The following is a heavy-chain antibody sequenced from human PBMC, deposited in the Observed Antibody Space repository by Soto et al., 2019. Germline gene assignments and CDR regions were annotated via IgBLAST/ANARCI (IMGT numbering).Heavy chain of an antibody. CDR3: AKDRFGIVGPVDY. D-gene: IGHD1-26*01. Sequence: VQLLESGGNLVQPGGSLRLSCAASGLIFSDYAMSWVRQAPGKGLECVACISGSGGDTFYADSVKGRFTISRDNSKNTLSLHMNSLRVDDTAVYFCAKDRFGIVGPVDYWGHGTLVTVSS. V-gene: IGHV3-23*01. CDR2: ISGSGGDT. CDR1: GLIFSDYA. J-gene: IGHJ4*01.